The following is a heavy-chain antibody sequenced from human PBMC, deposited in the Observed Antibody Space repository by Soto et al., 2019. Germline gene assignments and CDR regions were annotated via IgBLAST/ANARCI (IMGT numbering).Heavy chain of an antibody. CDR3: AKDFRYSSSWYDARSYFDY. Sequence: EVQLLESGGGLVQPGGSLRLSCAASGFTFSSYAMSWVRQAPGKGLEWVSAISGSGGSTYYADSVKGRFTISRDNSKNTLYLQMNSLRAEDTAVYYCAKDFRYSSSWYDARSYFDYWGQGTLVTVSS. V-gene: IGHV3-23*01. CDR2: ISGSGGST. J-gene: IGHJ4*02. D-gene: IGHD6-13*01. CDR1: GFTFSSYA.